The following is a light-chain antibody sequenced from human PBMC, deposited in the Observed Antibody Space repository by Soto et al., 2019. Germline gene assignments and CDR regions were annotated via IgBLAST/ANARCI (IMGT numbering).Light chain of an antibody. V-gene: IGKV1-39*01. CDR2: GTS. CDR3: QQTYSAPWT. CDR1: QSIATY. Sequence: DYQMTQSPSSLSASVGDSVTITCRASQSIATYLNWYQQRPGKAPNLLVYGTSSLQSGVPSRFSGSESGTDYTLTISSLRPEDSATYYCQQTYSAPWTFGQGTTVEIK. J-gene: IGKJ1*01.